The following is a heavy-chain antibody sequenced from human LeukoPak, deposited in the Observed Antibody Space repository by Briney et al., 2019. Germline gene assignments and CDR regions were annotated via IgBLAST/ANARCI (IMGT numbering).Heavy chain of an antibody. Sequence: PGGSLRLSCAASGFTFSDYGIHWVRQAPGKGLEWVANIKQDGREKFYVDSVKGRFTISRDNAKNSLYLQMNSLRDEDTAVYFCATDNDRKTDNWGRGTLVTVSS. V-gene: IGHV3-7*01. D-gene: IGHD2-21*02. CDR1: GFTFSDYG. J-gene: IGHJ4*02. CDR3: ATDNDRKTDN. CDR2: IKQDGREK.